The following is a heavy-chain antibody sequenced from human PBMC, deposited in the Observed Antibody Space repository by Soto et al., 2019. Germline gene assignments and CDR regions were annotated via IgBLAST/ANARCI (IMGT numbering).Heavy chain of an antibody. CDR2: TYYTSKWYN. J-gene: IGHJ3*02. D-gene: IGHD4-4*01. CDR1: WDSVSSNSAA. CDR3: ARSPYSAVRAFDI. V-gene: IGHV6-1*01. Sequence: SQTRSLTCAISWDSVSSNSAAWNWIRQSPSRGLEWLGRTYYTSKWYNDYAVSVKSRITINPDTSKNQFSLQLNSVTPEDTAVYYCARSPYSAVRAFDIWGQGTMVTVSS.